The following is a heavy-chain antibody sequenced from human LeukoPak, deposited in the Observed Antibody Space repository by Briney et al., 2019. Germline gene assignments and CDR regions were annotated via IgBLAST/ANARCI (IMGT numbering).Heavy chain of an antibody. CDR3: AKDLRRYSSGWHGTDY. Sequence: PGGSLRLSCAASGFTFDDYAMHWVRQAPGKGLEWVSGISWNSGSIGYADSVKGRFTISRDNAKNSLYLQMNSLRAEDTALYYCAKDLRRYSSGWHGTDYWGQGTLVTVSS. CDR1: GFTFDDYA. CDR2: ISWNSGSI. V-gene: IGHV3-9*01. D-gene: IGHD6-19*01. J-gene: IGHJ4*02.